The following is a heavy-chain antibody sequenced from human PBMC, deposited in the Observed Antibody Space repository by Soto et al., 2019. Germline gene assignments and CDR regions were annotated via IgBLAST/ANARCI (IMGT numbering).Heavy chain of an antibody. CDR1: GGSLRSGNHF. CDR2: MYYTGVT. Sequence: XTLSLPCSVSGGSLRSGNHFWNWIRQPPGRGLEWLCYMYYTGVTKYNPSLKSRVSMSVDTSKDQFSLNLTSMTAADTAVYYCARGGEPLGYYGLDVWGQGTTGTVSS. J-gene: IGHJ6*02. CDR3: ARGGEPLGYYGLDV. V-gene: IGHV4-61*01.